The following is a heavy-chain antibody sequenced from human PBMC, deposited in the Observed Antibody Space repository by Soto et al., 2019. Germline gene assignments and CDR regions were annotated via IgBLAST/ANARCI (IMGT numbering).Heavy chain of an antibody. Sequence: SETLSFTCTVSGGSISSYYWSWIRQPPGKGLEWIGYIYYSGSTNYNPSLKSRVTISVDTSKNQFSLKLSSVTAADTAVYYCARPYGGNFDYWGQGTLVTVSS. J-gene: IGHJ4*02. D-gene: IGHD3-16*01. CDR1: GGSISSYY. CDR3: ARPYGGNFDY. CDR2: IYYSGST. V-gene: IGHV4-59*01.